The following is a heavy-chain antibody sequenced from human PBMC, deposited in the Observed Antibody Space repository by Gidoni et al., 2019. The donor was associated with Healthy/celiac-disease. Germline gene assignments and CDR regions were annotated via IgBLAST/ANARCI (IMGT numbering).Heavy chain of an antibody. CDR1: GFPFSSYE. CDR3: ARAKWLVPYDFDY. D-gene: IGHD6-19*01. CDR2: ISSSGSTI. Sequence: VQLVESGGGLVQPGGSLRLSCAASGFPFSSYEMNWVRQAPGKGLEWVSYISSSGSTIYYADSVKGRFTISRDNAKNSLYLQMNSLRAEDTAVYYCARAKWLVPYDFDYWGQGTLVTVSS. J-gene: IGHJ4*02. V-gene: IGHV3-48*03.